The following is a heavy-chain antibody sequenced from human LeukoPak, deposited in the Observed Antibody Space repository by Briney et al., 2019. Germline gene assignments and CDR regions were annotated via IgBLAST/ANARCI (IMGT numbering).Heavy chain of an antibody. D-gene: IGHD3-10*01. CDR2: INTSGST. CDR1: SGSISSYY. J-gene: IGHJ5*02. CDR3: ARDSYYYGSGSYPRLDP. V-gene: IGHV4-4*07. Sequence: SETLSLTCTVSSGSISSYYWSWIRQPAGKGLEWIGRINTSGSTNYNPSLKSRATMSVDTSKNQFSLKLSSVTAADTAVYYCARDSYYYGSGSYPRLDPWGQGTLVTVSS.